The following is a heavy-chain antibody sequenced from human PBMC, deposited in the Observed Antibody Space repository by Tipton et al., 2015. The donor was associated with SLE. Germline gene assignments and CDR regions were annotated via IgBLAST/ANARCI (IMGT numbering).Heavy chain of an antibody. V-gene: IGHV4-39*01. CDR3: ARQGHLFDY. CDR2: IFYTGST. J-gene: IGHJ4*02. Sequence: TLSLTCTVSGGSISSGDFYWGWIRQPPGKGLEWIGTIFYTGSTYYSPSLKSRVTISVDTSKNQFSLKLASVTAADSAVYYCARQGHLFDYWGQGTLVTVSS. CDR1: GGSISSGDFY.